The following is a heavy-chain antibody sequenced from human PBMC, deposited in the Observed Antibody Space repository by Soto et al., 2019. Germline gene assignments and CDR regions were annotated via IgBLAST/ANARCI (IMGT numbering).Heavy chain of an antibody. V-gene: IGHV3-30*14. CDR3: ARDLLAAYSHSGMIDY. CDR2: ISYDGSEK. Sequence: LRLSCEASGFALSDYAMHWVRQAPGEGLEWVAIISYDGSEKKYADSVKGRFTISRDNSKDTVYLQMSSLTGNDTAVYYCARDLLAAYSHSGMIDYWGQGSLVTVSS. J-gene: IGHJ4*02. CDR1: GFALSDYA. D-gene: IGHD3-10*01.